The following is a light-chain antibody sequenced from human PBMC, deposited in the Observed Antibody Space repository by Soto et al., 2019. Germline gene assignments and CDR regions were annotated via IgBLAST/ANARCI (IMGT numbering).Light chain of an antibody. V-gene: IGKV1D-16*01. J-gene: IGKJ4*01. CDR1: QDINSY. CDR2: AAS. CDR3: QQYNIYPLT. Sequence: DVQMTQSPSSLSASVGDRVTITCRASQDINSYLAWYQQKPGNAPKSLIYAASSLQTGVPSRFSCSESWTDFTLTISNLQPEDSATYYCQQYNIYPLTFGGGTKVEIK.